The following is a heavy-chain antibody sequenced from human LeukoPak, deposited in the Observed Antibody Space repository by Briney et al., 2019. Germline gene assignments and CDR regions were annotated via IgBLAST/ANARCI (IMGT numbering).Heavy chain of an antibody. CDR1: GFTFSSYG. Sequence: GGSLRLSCAASGFTFSSYGMSWVRQAPGKGLEWVSAISGSGGSTYYADSVKGRFTISRDNSKNTLYLQMNSLRAEDTAVYYCAKGPPYYYDSSGYYPAFDYWGQGTLVTVSS. CDR2: ISGSGGST. V-gene: IGHV3-23*01. D-gene: IGHD3-22*01. CDR3: AKGPPYYYDSSGYYPAFDY. J-gene: IGHJ4*02.